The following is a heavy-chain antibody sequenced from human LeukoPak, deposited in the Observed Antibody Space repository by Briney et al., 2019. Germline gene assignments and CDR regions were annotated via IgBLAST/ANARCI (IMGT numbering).Heavy chain of an antibody. CDR3: ARADYYDSSGKVYYFDY. V-gene: IGHV4-34*01. J-gene: IGHJ4*02. CDR1: GGSFSGYY. CDR2: INHSGSS. Sequence: SETLSLTCAVYGGSFSGYYWSWIRQPPGKGLEWIGEINHSGSSNYNPSLKSRVTISVDTSKNQFSLKLSSVTAADTAVYYCARADYYDSSGKVYYFDYWGQGTLVTVSS. D-gene: IGHD3-22*01.